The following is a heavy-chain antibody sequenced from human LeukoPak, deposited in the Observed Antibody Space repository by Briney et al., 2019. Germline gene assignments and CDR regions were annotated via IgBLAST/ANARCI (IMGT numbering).Heavy chain of an antibody. CDR3: ARGYQLLPAGD. CDR2: IYYSGST. D-gene: IGHD2-2*01. J-gene: IGHJ4*02. V-gene: IGHV4-59*01. CDR1: GGSISSYY. Sequence: SETLSLTCTVSGGSISSYYWSWIRQPPGKGLEWIGYIYYSGSTNYNRNLKSRVIISVDKSKNQSSMKLSSVTAEDTAVYYCARGYQLLPAGDWGQGTLVTVSS.